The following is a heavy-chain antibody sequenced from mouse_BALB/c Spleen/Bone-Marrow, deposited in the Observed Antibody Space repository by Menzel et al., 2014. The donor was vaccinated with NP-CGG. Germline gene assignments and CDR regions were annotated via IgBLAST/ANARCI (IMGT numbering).Heavy chain of an antibody. J-gene: IGHJ2*01. D-gene: IGHD2-1*01. CDR2: IYPGNSDT. CDR1: GYSFTSYW. Sequence: AQLQQPGTVLARPGASVKMSCKASGYSFTSYWMHWVKQRPGQGLEWIGAIYPGNSDTSYNQKFKGKAKLTAVTSATTAYMELSSLTKEDSAVCFGTRKVYYGNPIDYWGPGTTLTVSS. CDR3: TRKVYYGNPIDY. V-gene: IGHV1-5*01.